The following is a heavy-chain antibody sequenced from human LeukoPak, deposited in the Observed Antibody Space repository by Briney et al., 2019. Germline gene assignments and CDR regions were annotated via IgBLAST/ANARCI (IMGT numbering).Heavy chain of an antibody. CDR2: INPSGGST. Sequence: GASVKVSCKASGYTFTSYYMHWVRQAPGQGLEWMGMINPSGGSTSYAQKFQGRVTMTRDTSTSTVYMELSSLRSEDTAVYYCARDQGIAAAGTYYYYGMDVWGQGTTVTVSS. V-gene: IGHV1-46*01. J-gene: IGHJ6*02. CDR1: GYTFTSYY. CDR3: ARDQGIAAAGTYYYYGMDV. D-gene: IGHD6-13*01.